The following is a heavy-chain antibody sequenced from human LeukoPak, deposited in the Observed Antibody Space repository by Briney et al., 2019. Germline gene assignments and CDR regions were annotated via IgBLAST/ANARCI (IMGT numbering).Heavy chain of an antibody. V-gene: IGHV3-23*01. D-gene: IGHD6-13*01. CDR3: AKARGLAAAGTLEPFQH. CDR1: GFTFSSYA. Sequence: GGPLRLSCAASGFTFSSYAMSWVRQAPGKGLEWVSAISGSGGSTYYADSVKGRFTISRDNSKSTLYLQMNSLRAEDTAVYYCAKARGLAAAGTLEPFQHWGQGTLVTVSS. J-gene: IGHJ1*01. CDR2: ISGSGGST.